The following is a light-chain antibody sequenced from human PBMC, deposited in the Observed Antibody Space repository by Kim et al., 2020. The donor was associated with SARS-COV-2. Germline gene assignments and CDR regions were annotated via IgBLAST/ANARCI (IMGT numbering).Light chain of an antibody. CDR1: QSVRSY. V-gene: IGKV3-11*01. CDR2: DAS. Sequence: PGQRAHLSCRASQSVRSYLAWYQQKPGHAPRLLIYDASKRATGIPARFSGSGSGTDFTLTISSLEAEDFAVYYCQQRTNWPLTFGGGAKVDIK. J-gene: IGKJ4*01. CDR3: QQRTNWPLT.